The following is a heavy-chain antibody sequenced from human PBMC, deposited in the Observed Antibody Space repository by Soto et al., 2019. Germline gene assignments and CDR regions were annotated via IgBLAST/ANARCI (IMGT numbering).Heavy chain of an antibody. CDR1: GVTFSSYG. Sequence: GGSLRLSCAASGVTFSSYGMHWVRQAPGKGLEWVAVIWYDGSNKYYADSVKGRFTISRDNYKNTLYLQMNSLRAEDTAVYYCARRPHYSDSGGYYTLDYWGLGTLVTVPQ. V-gene: IGHV3-33*01. CDR3: ARRPHYSDSGGYYTLDY. J-gene: IGHJ4*02. D-gene: IGHD3-22*01. CDR2: IWYDGSNK.